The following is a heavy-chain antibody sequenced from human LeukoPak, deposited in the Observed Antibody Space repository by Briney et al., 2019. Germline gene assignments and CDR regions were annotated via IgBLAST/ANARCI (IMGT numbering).Heavy chain of an antibody. CDR3: ARAAAGTLDY. J-gene: IGHJ4*02. Sequence: SETLSLTCTVSGGSISSSSYYWGWIRQPAGKGLEWIGRIYTSGSTNYNPSLKSRVTISVDTSKNQFSLKLSSVTAADTAVYHCARAAAGTLDYWGQGTLVTVSS. CDR1: GGSISSSSYY. D-gene: IGHD6-13*01. CDR2: IYTSGST. V-gene: IGHV4-61*02.